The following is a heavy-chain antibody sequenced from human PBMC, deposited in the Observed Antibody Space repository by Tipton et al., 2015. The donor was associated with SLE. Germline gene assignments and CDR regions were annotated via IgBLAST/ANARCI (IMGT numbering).Heavy chain of an antibody. J-gene: IGHJ6*03. CDR2: INPYGTEK. D-gene: IGHD6-25*01. V-gene: IGHV3-7*01. Sequence: SLRLSCAASGITFSNYWTSWVRQAPGKGLEWVAIINPYGTEKNYGDPVKGRFTISRDNAKNTRYLQMNSLRVEDTAVYYFARERAAQYYSYCYMDVWGKGTPVTISS. CDR3: ARERAAQYYSYCYMDV. CDR1: GITFSNYW.